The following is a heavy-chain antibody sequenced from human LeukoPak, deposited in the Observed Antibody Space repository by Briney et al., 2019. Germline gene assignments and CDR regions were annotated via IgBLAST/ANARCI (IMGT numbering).Heavy chain of an antibody. Sequence: SETLSLTCAVYGGSFSGYYWSWIRQPPGKGLEWIGEINHSGSTNYNPSLKSRVTISVDTSKNQFSLKLSSVNAADTAVYYCARGVGFTFGGVIVRYYYYYMDVWGKGTTVTVSS. J-gene: IGHJ6*03. CDR2: INHSGST. CDR1: GGSFSGYY. V-gene: IGHV4-34*01. CDR3: ARGVGFTFGGVIVRYYYYYMDV. D-gene: IGHD3-16*02.